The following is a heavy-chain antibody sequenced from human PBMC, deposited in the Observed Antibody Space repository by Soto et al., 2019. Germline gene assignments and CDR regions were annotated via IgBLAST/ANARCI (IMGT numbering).Heavy chain of an antibody. CDR2: IYYSGST. Sequence: QLQLQESGPGLVKPSETLSLTCTVSGGSISSSSYYWGWIRQPPGKGLEWIGSIYYSGSTYYNPSLKSRVTISVDTSKNQFSLKLSSVTAADTAVYYCARRRYCTNGVCYGYYYYYGMDVWGQGTTVTVSS. CDR3: ARRRYCTNGVCYGYYYYYGMDV. V-gene: IGHV4-39*01. J-gene: IGHJ6*02. D-gene: IGHD2-8*01. CDR1: GGSISSSSYY.